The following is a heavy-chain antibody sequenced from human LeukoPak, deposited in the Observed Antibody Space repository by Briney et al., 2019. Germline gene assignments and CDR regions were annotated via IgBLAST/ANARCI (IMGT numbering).Heavy chain of an antibody. CDR2: IKQDGSEK. V-gene: IGHV3-7*01. CDR1: GFTFSSYW. J-gene: IGHJ4*02. D-gene: IGHD7-27*01. CDR3: ARDKMTGDSYFDY. Sequence: GGSLRLSCAASGFTFSSYWMSWIRQAPGKGLEWVAHIKQDGSEKNYVDSVKGRFTISRDNAKNSLLLQMDGLRAEDAAVYYCARDKMTGDSYFDYWGQGTLVTVSS.